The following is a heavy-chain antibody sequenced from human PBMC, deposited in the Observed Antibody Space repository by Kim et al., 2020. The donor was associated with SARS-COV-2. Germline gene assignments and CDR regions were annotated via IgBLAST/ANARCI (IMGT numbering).Heavy chain of an antibody. V-gene: IGHV3-11*06. CDR3: ARTQGSAGASFSYYGMDV. J-gene: IGHJ6*02. Sequence: KARFTISRDNAKNSLYRQMNSLRAEDTAVYYCARTQGSAGASFSYYGMDVWGQGTTVTVSS. D-gene: IGHD6-13*01.